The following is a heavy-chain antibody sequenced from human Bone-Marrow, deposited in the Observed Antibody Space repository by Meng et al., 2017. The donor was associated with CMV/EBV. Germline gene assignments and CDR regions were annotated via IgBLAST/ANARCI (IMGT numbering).Heavy chain of an antibody. Sequence: FSGFNMNWVRQAPGNGLEWVSSISSGSENIYYADSVKGRFTISRDNANSSLFLQMNSLTPEDTAVYYCTRDIGYYYGTSGYLIYFQLWGQGTLVTVSS. CDR1: FSGFN. J-gene: IGHJ1*01. D-gene: IGHD3-22*01. CDR2: ISSGSENI. V-gene: IGHV3-21*01. CDR3: TRDIGYYYGTSGYLIYFQL.